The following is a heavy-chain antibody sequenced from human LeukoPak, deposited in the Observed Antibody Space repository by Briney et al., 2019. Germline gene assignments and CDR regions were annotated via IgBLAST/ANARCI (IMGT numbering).Heavy chain of an antibody. CDR1: GYTFTDYY. CDR3: ARGSRYIDWLKSYFDF. D-gene: IGHD3-9*01. CDR2: VDPEDTET. J-gene: IGHJ4*02. V-gene: IGHV1-69-2*01. Sequence: VTISCKASGYTFTDYYIHWVQQATGKGLEWMGRVDPEDTETIYAEKFQGRVTITADRSTDTAYMDLSPLRSEDTAVYYCARGSRYIDWLKSYFDFWGQGTLVTVSS.